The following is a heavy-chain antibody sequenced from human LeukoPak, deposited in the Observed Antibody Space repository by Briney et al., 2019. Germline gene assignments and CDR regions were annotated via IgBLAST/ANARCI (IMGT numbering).Heavy chain of an antibody. CDR2: IYYSGST. V-gene: IGHV4-59*01. Sequence: SETLSLTCTVSGGSISSYYWSWIRKPPGKGLEWIGYIYYSGSTNYNPSLKSRVTISVDTSKNQFSLKLSSVTAADTAVYYCARGKSSSWYYYYYGMDVWGQGTTVTVSS. CDR1: GGSISSYY. CDR3: ARGKSSSWYYYYYGMDV. D-gene: IGHD6-13*01. J-gene: IGHJ6*02.